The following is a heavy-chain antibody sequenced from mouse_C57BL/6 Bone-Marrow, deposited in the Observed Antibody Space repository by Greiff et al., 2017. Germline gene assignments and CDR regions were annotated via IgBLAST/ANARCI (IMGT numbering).Heavy chain of an antibody. J-gene: IGHJ2*01. CDR3: ARHRQLRLRWYLDY. V-gene: IGHV1-26*01. Sequence: EVQLQQSGPELVKPGASVKISCKASGYTFTDYYMNWVKQSHGKSLEWIGDINPNNGGTSYNQKFKGKATLTVDKSSSTAYMELRSLTSEDSAVYYCARHRQLRLRWYLDYWGQGTTLTVSS. CDR2: INPNNGGT. CDR1: GYTFTDYY. D-gene: IGHD3-2*02.